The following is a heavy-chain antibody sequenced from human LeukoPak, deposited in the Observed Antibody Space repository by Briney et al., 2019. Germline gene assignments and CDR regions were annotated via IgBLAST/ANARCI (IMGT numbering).Heavy chain of an antibody. Sequence: PGGSLRLSCAASGFTFSSYTMNWVRQAPGKGLEWVSSISSSSSYIYYADSVKGRFTISRDNAKNSLYLQMNSLRAEDTALYYCAREITVFGVANDYWGQGTLVTVSS. CDR3: AREITVFGVANDY. D-gene: IGHD3-3*01. V-gene: IGHV3-21*04. CDR2: ISSSSSYI. J-gene: IGHJ4*02. CDR1: GFTFSSYT.